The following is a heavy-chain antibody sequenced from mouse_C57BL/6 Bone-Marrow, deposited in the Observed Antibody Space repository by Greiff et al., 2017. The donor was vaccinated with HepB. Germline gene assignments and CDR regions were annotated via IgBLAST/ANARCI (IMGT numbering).Heavy chain of an antibody. D-gene: IGHD2-5*01. CDR3: ARDADYSNYGFAY. J-gene: IGHJ3*01. Sequence: EVNLVESGGGLVQSGRSLRLSCATSGFTFSDFYMEWVRQAPGKGLEWIAASRNKANDYTTEYSASVKGRFIVSRDTSQSILYLQMNALRAEDTAIYYCARDADYSNYGFAYWGQGTLVTVSA. V-gene: IGHV7-1*01. CDR2: SRNKANDYTT. CDR1: GFTFSDFY.